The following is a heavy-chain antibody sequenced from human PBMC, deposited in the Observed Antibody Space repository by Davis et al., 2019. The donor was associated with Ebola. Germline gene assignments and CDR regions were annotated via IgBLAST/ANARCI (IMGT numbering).Heavy chain of an antibody. CDR3: ARGRNGGWDFDY. D-gene: IGHD6-19*01. V-gene: IGHV1-18*01. CDR2: ISGDNVNR. Sequence: ASVKVSCKTSGYTFINYGLSWVRQAPGQGLEWMGWISGDNVNRNYAQKFQGRLTLTTDTSTSTVYMELRSLTSDDTAEYYCARGRNGGWDFDYWGQGTRVTVSS. J-gene: IGHJ4*02. CDR1: GYTFINYG.